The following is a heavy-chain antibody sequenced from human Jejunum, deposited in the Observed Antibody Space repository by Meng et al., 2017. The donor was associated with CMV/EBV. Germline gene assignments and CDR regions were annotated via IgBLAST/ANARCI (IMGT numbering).Heavy chain of an antibody. CDR1: GFTFSDHG. D-gene: IGHD2-21*01. Sequence: QVEVVGAGGGVAQPGGSLRLTCGASGFTFSDHGIHWVRQAPGKGLEWVAFVPHDGTSKYYADSVKGRFTISRDNSENTLYLQMSSLRAEDTAVYYCVKDVAYWGQGTLVTVSS. V-gene: IGHV3-30*02. CDR3: VKDVAY. CDR2: VPHDGTSK. J-gene: IGHJ4*02.